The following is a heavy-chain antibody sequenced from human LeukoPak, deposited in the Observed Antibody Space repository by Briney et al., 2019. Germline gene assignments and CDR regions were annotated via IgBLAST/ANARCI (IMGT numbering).Heavy chain of an antibody. V-gene: IGHV4-39*07. CDR1: GGSISSSSYY. CDR3: ARVSYCSSTSCYGGYYYYMDV. Sequence: SETLSLTCTVSGGSISSSSYYWGWIRQPPGKGLEWIGSIYYSGSTYYNPSLKSRVTISVDTSKNQFSLKLSSVTAADTAVYYCARVSYCSSTSCYGGYYYYMDVWGKGTTVTVSS. D-gene: IGHD2-2*01. J-gene: IGHJ6*03. CDR2: IYYSGST.